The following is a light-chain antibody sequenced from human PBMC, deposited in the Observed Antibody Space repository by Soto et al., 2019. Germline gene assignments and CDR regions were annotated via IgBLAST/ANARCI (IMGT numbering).Light chain of an antibody. CDR2: GAS. J-gene: IGKJ1*01. V-gene: IGKV3D-15*01. Sequence: EIVMTQSPATVPVSPGERVTLSSRASRRVSIDLAWYQQKPGQAPRLLIYGASTRATDIPPSFTGSGSGTEFTLTISSLQSEDIAVYYCQQYNKRPQTFGQGTKVDIK. CDR1: RRVSID. CDR3: QQYNKRPQT.